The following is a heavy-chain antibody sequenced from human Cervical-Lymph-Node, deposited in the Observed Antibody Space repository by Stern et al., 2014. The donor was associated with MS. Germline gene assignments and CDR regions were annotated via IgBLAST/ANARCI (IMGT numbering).Heavy chain of an antibody. Sequence: VQLVQSGAEVKKPGASVKVSCKTSAYNFTNYGVTWVRRAPGQGLEWMGWISGYNGNTKYEQKFQGRVAMTTDTSTKTAYMELRSLRSSDTAVYYCARAGYDVSGLLDYRGQGTLVTVSS. V-gene: IGHV1-18*01. J-gene: IGHJ4*02. CDR3: ARAGYDVSGLLDY. D-gene: IGHD5-12*01. CDR1: AYNFTNYG. CDR2: ISGYNGNT.